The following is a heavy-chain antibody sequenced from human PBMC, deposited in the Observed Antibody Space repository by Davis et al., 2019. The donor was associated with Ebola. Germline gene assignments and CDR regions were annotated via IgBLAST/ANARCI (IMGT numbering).Heavy chain of an antibody. CDR1: GYTFTSYG. Sequence: AASVKVSCKASGYTFTSYGINWVRQAPGQGLEWMGWISGYNANTNYAHKFQGRVTMTTETSTSTAYMELRSLRYDDTAVYYCARAVTMVLPSGWFDPWGQGTLVTVSS. CDR3: ARAVTMVLPSGWFDP. V-gene: IGHV1-18*01. CDR2: ISGYNANT. J-gene: IGHJ5*02. D-gene: IGHD3-10*01.